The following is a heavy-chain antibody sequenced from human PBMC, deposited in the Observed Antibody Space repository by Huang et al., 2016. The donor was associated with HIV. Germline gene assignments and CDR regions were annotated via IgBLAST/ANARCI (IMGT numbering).Heavy chain of an antibody. V-gene: IGHV3-23*01. CDR1: GFTFRSYA. CDR2: IGGSSGST. Sequence: EVKLLESGGGLVQPGGSLRLSCAASGFTFRSYAMSWVRQAPGKGLEGGSSIGGSSGSTDYAASVKGRFTISRDNSKNTLSLQMNSLRAEDTAVYYCAITIRPYYYDTSGYFDYWGQGTLVTVSS. D-gene: IGHD3-22*01. J-gene: IGHJ4*02. CDR3: AITIRPYYYDTSGYFDY.